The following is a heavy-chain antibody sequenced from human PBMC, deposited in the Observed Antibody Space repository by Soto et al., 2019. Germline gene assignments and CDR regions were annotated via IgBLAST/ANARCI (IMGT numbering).Heavy chain of an antibody. Sequence: GGSLRLSCAASGFTFSSYAMSWVRQAPGKGLEWVSAISGSGGSTYYADSVKGRFTISRDNSKNTLYLQMNSLRAEDTAVYYCAKSYYYGSGSYPDKQPYYFDYWGQGTLVTVSS. D-gene: IGHD3-10*01. CDR3: AKSYYYGSGSYPDKQPYYFDY. CDR2: ISGSGGST. V-gene: IGHV3-23*01. CDR1: GFTFSSYA. J-gene: IGHJ4*02.